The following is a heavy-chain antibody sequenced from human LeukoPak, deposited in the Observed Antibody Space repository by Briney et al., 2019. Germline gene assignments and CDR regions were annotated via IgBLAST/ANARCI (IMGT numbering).Heavy chain of an antibody. CDR1: GGSFSGYY. CDR2: INHSGST. V-gene: IGHV4-34*01. Sequence: PSETLSLTCAVYGGSFSGYYWSWIRQPPGKGLDWIGEINHSGSTNYNPSLKSRVTISVDTSKNQFSLKLSSVTAADTAVYYSARGRIAISGSYAYWGQGTLVTVSS. D-gene: IGHD1-26*01. CDR3: ARGRIAISGSYAY. J-gene: IGHJ4*02.